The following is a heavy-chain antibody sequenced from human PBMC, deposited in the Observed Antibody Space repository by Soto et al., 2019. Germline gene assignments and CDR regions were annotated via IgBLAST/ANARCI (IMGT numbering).Heavy chain of an antibody. J-gene: IGHJ3*02. Sequence: GESLKISCKGSGYSFSTYWLAWVRQMPGKGLEYMGIIYPGDSDTRYSPSFQGQVTISADKSINTAYLQWSSLKASDTAMYYCARARVATPRLEDPFDIWGQGTRVTVSS. V-gene: IGHV5-51*01. D-gene: IGHD5-12*01. CDR1: GYSFSTYW. CDR3: ARARVATPRLEDPFDI. CDR2: IYPGDSDT.